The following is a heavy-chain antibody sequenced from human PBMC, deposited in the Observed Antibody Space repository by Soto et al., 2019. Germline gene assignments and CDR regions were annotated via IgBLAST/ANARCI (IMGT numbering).Heavy chain of an antibody. CDR1: GLIVNNNF. V-gene: IGHV3-33*08. J-gene: IGHJ4*02. CDR3: ARDGIGGTQLWGYLDY. D-gene: IGHD2-15*01. Sequence: GGSLRLSCEASGLIVNNNFMNWVRQAPGRGLEWVSVIRFDGSNINYADSVMGRFTISRDNSKNMLYLEMNSLRVEDTAVYYCARDGIGGTQLWGYLDYWGQATLVNVSS. CDR2: IRFDGSNI.